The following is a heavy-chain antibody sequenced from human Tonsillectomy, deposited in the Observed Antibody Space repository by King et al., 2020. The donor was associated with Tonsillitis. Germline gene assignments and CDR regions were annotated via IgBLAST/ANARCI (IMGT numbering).Heavy chain of an antibody. D-gene: IGHD4-17*01. V-gene: IGHV4-39*01. Sequence: LQLQESAPVLLEPSETLSLICAVYDGVISRSPYYSGWSSYPPVKWLEWMGSIYYSGNTYYNPSLTSRVTISVDTSKNQFSLRLTSVTAADTAVYYCARDYGLNWGQGTLVTVSS. J-gene: IGHJ4*02. CDR1: DGVISRSPYY. CDR3: ARDYGLN. CDR2: IYYSGNT.